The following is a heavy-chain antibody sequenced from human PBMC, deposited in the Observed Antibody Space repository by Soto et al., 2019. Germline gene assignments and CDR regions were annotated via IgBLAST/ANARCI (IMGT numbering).Heavy chain of an antibody. V-gene: IGHV3-15*01. CDR2: IRSKYDGETT. J-gene: IGHJ2*01. CDR1: GLTFKDAW. D-gene: IGHD3-3*01. Sequence: EVQLVESGGGLVEPGGSLRRSCAASGLTFKDAWMNWVRQAPGKGLEWVARIRSKYDGETTDYAAPVKGRFTISRDDSQKMLFLQMGSRKPEPTAESFSASDVPPHDRSGPAFLLWG. CDR3: ASDVPPHDRSGPAFLL.